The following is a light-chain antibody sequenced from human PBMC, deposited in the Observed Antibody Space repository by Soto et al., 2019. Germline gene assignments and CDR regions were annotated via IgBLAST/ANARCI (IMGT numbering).Light chain of an antibody. Sequence: EIVLTQSPGTLSLSPGERATLSCRASQSVSSSYLAWYQQKPGQAPRLLIYGASIRATGIPDRFSGSGSGTDFSLTISRLEPEDFAVYYCQQYGSSRISFGPGTKVDIK. V-gene: IGKV3-20*01. CDR2: GAS. CDR1: QSVSSSY. J-gene: IGKJ3*01. CDR3: QQYGSSRIS.